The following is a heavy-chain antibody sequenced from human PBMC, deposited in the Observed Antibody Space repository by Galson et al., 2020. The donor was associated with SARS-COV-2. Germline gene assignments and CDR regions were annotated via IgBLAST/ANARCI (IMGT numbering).Heavy chain of an antibody. CDR2: IYTDTGNT. CDR3: AGVGESDGSNGFDI. V-gene: IGHV7-4-1*02. Sequence: ASVKISCKASGYTFTIYGIHWARQPPGQGLEGMGCIYTDTGNTTYAQGITGRIAFSLDTSVSTAYLQITSLKADDTASYYSAGVGESDGSNGFDIWGQGTMVTVSS. D-gene: IGHD3-10*01. CDR1: GYTFTIYG. J-gene: IGHJ5*02.